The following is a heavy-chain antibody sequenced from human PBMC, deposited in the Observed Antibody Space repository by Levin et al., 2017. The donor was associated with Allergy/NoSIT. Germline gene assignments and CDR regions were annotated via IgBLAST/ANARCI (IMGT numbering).Heavy chain of an antibody. CDR2: IYSGGST. CDR3: GVGDYYDSSGYLDY. CDR1: GFTVSSNY. J-gene: IGHJ4*02. D-gene: IGHD3-22*01. Sequence: AGGSLRLSCAASGFTVSSNYMSWVRQAPGKGLEWVSVIYSGGSTYYADSVKGRFTISRDNSKNTLYLQMNSLRAEDTAVYYCGVGDYYDSSGYLDYWGQGTLVTVSS. V-gene: IGHV3-66*01.